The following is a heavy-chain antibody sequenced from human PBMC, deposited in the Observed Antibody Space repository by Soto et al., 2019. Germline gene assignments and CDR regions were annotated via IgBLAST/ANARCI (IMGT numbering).Heavy chain of an antibody. CDR2: ISAYNGNT. Sequence: ASVKVSCKASGYTFTSYGISWVRQAPGQGLEWMGWISAYNGNTNYAQKLQGRVTMTTDTSTSTAYMELRSLRSDDTAVYYCARSWLYGKTGYPYYFDYWGQGTLVTVSS. CDR3: ARSWLYGKTGYPYYFDY. J-gene: IGHJ4*02. CDR1: GYTFTSYG. D-gene: IGHD3-9*01. V-gene: IGHV1-18*01.